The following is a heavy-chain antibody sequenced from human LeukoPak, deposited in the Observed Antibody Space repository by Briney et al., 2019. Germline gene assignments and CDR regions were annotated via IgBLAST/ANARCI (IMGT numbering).Heavy chain of an antibody. J-gene: IGHJ6*02. CDR1: GYTLRDYY. CDR2: LNPHSGGT. V-gene: IGHV1-2*02. CDR3: ARGLRIINGLDV. Sequence: GSVKVSCKASGYTLRDYYIYWVRQAPGQGLEWLGWLNPHSGGTNYAQKFQGRVTLTSDTSISTAYMELSLLNSDDTAIYYCARGLRIINGLDVWGQGTTVIVSS.